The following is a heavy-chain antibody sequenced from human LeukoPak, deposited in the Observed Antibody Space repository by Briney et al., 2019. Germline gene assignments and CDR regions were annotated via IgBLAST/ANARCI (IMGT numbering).Heavy chain of an antibody. CDR2: IRSSRSSV. Sequence: GGSLRLSWAVSGFTFSSYSMNWVRRARGKALEGVSSIRSSRSSVYYADSVKGRFTISRDNAKTTLYLQMNSLRAEDTAVYYCARDYPTYYYDSSGVPYDYWGQGTLVTVSS. D-gene: IGHD3-22*01. CDR1: GFTFSSYS. J-gene: IGHJ4*02. V-gene: IGHV3-21*01. CDR3: ARDYPTYYYDSSGVPYDY.